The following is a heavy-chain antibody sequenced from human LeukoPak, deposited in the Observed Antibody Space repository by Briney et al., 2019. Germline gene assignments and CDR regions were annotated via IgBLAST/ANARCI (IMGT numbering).Heavy chain of an antibody. V-gene: IGHV3-53*01. CDR2: IYSGGST. J-gene: IGHJ5*02. CDR3: ARDLNYDTAS. Sequence: PGGSLRLSCAASGFSVSSNYMSWVRQAPGKGLEWVSVIYSGGSTYYADSVKGRFTISRDNSKSTVYLQMNSLRAEDTAVYYCARDLNYDTASWGQGTLVTVSS. D-gene: IGHD3-22*01. CDR1: GFSVSSNY.